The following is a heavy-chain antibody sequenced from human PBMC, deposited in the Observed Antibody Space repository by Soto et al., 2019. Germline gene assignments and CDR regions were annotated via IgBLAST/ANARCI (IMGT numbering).Heavy chain of an antibody. D-gene: IGHD6-19*01. CDR3: TRAYSSGWYEGYYFDY. V-gene: IGHV3-49*04. Sequence: GGSLRLSCTASGFTFGDYAMSWVRQAPGKGLEWVGFIRSKAYGGTTEYAASVKGRFTISRDDSKSIAYLQMNSLKTEDTAVYYCTRAYSSGWYEGYYFDYWGQGTLVTVSS. CDR2: IRSKAYGGTT. J-gene: IGHJ4*02. CDR1: GFTFGDYA.